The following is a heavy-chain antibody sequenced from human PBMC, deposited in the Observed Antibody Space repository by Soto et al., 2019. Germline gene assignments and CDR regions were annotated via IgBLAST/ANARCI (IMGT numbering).Heavy chain of an antibody. CDR1: GFTFSSYG. CDR2: IWYDGSNK. V-gene: IGHV3-33*01. D-gene: IGHD6-19*01. J-gene: IGHJ6*02. CDR3: ARDAYSSGWYRDYYGMDV. Sequence: GGSLRLSCAASGFTFSSYGMHWVRQAPGKGLEWVAVIWYDGSNKYYADSVKGRFTISRDNSKNTLYLQMNSLRAEDTAVYYCARDAYSSGWYRDYYGMDVWGQGTTVTVSS.